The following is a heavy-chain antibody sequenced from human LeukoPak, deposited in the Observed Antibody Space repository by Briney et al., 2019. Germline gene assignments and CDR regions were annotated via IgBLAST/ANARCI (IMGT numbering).Heavy chain of an antibody. D-gene: IGHD3-22*01. CDR1: GYTFTSYG. J-gene: IGHJ6*02. CDR2: ISAYNGNT. Sequence: ASVKVSCKASGYTFTSYGISWVRQAPGQGLEWMGWISAYNGNTNYAQKLQGRVTMTTDTSTSTAYMELRSLRSDDTAVYYCARMRRITMIVVVSAPMDVWGQGTTATVSS. CDR3: ARMRRITMIVVVSAPMDV. V-gene: IGHV1-18*01.